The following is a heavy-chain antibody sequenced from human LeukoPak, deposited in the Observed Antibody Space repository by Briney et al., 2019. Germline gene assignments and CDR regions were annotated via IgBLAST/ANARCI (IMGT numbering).Heavy chain of an antibody. V-gene: IGHV3-11*04. CDR1: GFTFSQYY. Sequence: GGSLRLSCTVSGFTFSQYYMSWIRQAPGKGLEWLSCISSSGSTIYYADSVKGRFTISRDNAKNSLSLQMNSLRAEDTAVYYCARRGGSGYYDWGQGILVTVSS. J-gene: IGHJ4*02. D-gene: IGHD3-3*01. CDR3: ARRGGSGYYD. CDR2: ISSSGSTI.